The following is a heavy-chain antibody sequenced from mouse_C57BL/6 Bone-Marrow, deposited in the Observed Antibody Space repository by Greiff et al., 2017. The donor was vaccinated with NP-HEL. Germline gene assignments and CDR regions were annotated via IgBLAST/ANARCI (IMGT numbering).Heavy chain of an antibody. J-gene: IGHJ4*01. CDR3: ARQGITTVVATGAMDY. Sequence: EVKLMESGGGLVQPGGSLKLSCAASGFTFSDYGMAWVRQAPRKGPEWVAFISNLAYSIYYADTVTGRFTISRENATNTLYLEMSSLRSEDTAMYYCARQGITTVVATGAMDYWGQGTSVTVSS. CDR2: ISNLAYSI. V-gene: IGHV5-15*01. D-gene: IGHD1-1*01. CDR1: GFTFSDYG.